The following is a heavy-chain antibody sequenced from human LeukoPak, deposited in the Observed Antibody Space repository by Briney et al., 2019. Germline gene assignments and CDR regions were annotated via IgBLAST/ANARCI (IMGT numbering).Heavy chain of an antibody. D-gene: IGHD3-9*01. J-gene: IGHJ5*02. CDR1: GYTFTNYG. CDR2: ISAYNGDT. CDR3: ARGTYDILTAPGGFDP. Sequence: ASVKVSCKASGYTFTNYGISWVRQAPGQGLEWMAWISAYNGDTNYSQKFQGRVTLTTDTPASTAYMELRSLRSDDTAVYYCARGTYDILTAPGGFDPWGQGTLVTVSS. V-gene: IGHV1-18*01.